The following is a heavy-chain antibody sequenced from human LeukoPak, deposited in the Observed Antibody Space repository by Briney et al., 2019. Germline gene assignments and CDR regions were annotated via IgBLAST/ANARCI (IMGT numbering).Heavy chain of an antibody. V-gene: IGHV4-39*01. Sequence: SETLSLTCTVSGGSSSSSSYYWGWIRQPPGKGLEWIGSIYYSGSTYYNPSLKSRVTISVDTSKNQFSLKLSSVTAADTAVYYCARHLTYYDFWSGYLTGHFDYWGQGTLVTVSS. J-gene: IGHJ4*02. D-gene: IGHD3-3*01. CDR1: GGSSSSSSYY. CDR2: IYYSGST. CDR3: ARHLTYYDFWSGYLTGHFDY.